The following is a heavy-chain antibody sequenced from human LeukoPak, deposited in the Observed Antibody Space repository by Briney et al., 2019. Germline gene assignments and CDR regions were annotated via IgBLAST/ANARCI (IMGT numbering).Heavy chain of an antibody. D-gene: IGHD3-10*01. J-gene: IGHJ4*02. CDR2: ISGSGGST. CDR1: GFTFSIYA. CDR3: AKQYYGSGSYYVRFDH. V-gene: IGHV3-23*01. Sequence: GGSLRLSCAASGFTFSIYAMSWVRQAPGKGLEWVSVISGSGGSTYYADSVKGRFIISRDNSKNTLYLQMNSLRAEDTAVYYCAKQYYGSGSYYVRFDHWGQGTLVTVSS.